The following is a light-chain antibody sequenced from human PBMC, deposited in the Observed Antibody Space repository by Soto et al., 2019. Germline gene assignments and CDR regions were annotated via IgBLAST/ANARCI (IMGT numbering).Light chain of an antibody. CDR2: AAS. CDR3: QQSYSTPFT. J-gene: IGKJ3*01. Sequence: DIPMTQSPSSLSASVGDSVTITCRASQSISNYLNWYQQKPGKAPKLLVYAASSLQSGVPSRFSGSGSGTDFTLTISSLQPEDFATYYCQQSYSTPFTFGPGTEVDIK. CDR1: QSISNY. V-gene: IGKV1-39*01.